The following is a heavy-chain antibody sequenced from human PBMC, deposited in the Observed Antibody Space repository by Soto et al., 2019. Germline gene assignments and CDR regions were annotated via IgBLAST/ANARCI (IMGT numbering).Heavy chain of an antibody. Sequence: SETLSLTCTVSGDSMGSYFWSWLRQPPGKGLEWIAYIYSSGSTNYSPSLRSRVTISVDTAKYQFSLKLTSVTAADTAVYYCARWGPRVFDPWGQGILVTVSS. CDR3: ARWGPRVFDP. D-gene: IGHD3-10*01. CDR1: GDSMGSYF. V-gene: IGHV4-4*08. CDR2: IYSSGST. J-gene: IGHJ5*02.